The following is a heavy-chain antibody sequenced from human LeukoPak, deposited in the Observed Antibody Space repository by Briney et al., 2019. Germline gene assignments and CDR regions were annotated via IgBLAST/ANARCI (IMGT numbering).Heavy chain of an antibody. CDR3: ARDDPSAAATFDI. V-gene: IGHV3-11*04. Sequence: GGSLRLSCAASGFTFSDYYMNWIRQAPGKGLGWVSYISSSGSTIYYADSVKGRFTISRDNAKNSLYLQMNSLRAEDTAVYFCARDDPSAAATFDIWGQGTMVTVSS. CDR1: GFTFSDYY. CDR2: ISSSGSTI. D-gene: IGHD2-2*01. J-gene: IGHJ3*02.